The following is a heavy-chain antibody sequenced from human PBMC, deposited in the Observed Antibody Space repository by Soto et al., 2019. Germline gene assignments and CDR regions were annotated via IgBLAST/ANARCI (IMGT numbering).Heavy chain of an antibody. V-gene: IGHV4-4*02. CDR1: GDSLNSDKW. D-gene: IGHD2-15*01. CDR3: AQNACDGGRCNTAFDV. J-gene: IGHJ3*01. CDR2: IWQGGDT. Sequence: VQLQESGPGLVQPSGTLSLTCGVSGDSLNSDKWWSWVRQPPGKGLEWIGEIWQGGDTNYNPSLQSRATMSLSKSSIQFFLKLTAVTAADTAVYYCAQNACDGGRCNTAFDVWCPGTTVTVS.